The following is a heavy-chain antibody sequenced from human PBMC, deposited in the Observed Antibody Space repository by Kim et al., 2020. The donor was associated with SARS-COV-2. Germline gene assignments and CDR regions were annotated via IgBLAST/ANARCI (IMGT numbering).Heavy chain of an antibody. Sequence: ASVKVSCKASGYTFTSYGISWVRQAPGQGLEWMGWISAYNGNTNYAQKLQGRVTMTTDTSTSTAYMELRSLRSDDTAVYYCARDGGIAAAGTTIWDYYYGMDVWGQGTTVTVSS. CDR1: GYTFTSYG. J-gene: IGHJ6*02. CDR3: ARDGGIAAAGTTIWDYYYGMDV. V-gene: IGHV1-18*01. CDR2: ISAYNGNT. D-gene: IGHD6-13*01.